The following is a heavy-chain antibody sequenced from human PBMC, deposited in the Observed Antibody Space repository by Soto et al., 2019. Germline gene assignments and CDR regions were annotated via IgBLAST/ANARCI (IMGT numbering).Heavy chain of an antibody. Sequence: ASVKVSCKASGYTFTSYGISWVRQAPGQGLEWMGWISAYNGNTNYAQKLQVRVTMTRDTCTSTVYMELSSLISEDTAVYYCARVPHRLYCSGGSCYSGHFDYWGQGTLVTVS. J-gene: IGHJ4*02. CDR1: GYTFTSYG. V-gene: IGHV1-18*04. CDR2: ISAYNGNT. D-gene: IGHD2-15*01. CDR3: ARVPHRLYCSGGSCYSGHFDY.